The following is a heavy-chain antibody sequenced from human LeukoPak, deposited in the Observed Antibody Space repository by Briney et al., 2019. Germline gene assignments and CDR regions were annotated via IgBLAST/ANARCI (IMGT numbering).Heavy chain of an antibody. CDR3: ARHRIAAVGTGAFDI. CDR1: GFTFSSYA. D-gene: IGHD6-13*01. V-gene: IGHV3-23*01. J-gene: IGHJ3*02. CDR2: ISGSGGST. Sequence: PGGSLRLSCAASGFTFSSYAMSWVRQAPGKGLEWVSVISGSGGSTFYADSVKGRLTISRDNSKNTLYLQMNSLRAEDTAVYYCARHRIAAVGTGAFDIWGQGTMVTVSS.